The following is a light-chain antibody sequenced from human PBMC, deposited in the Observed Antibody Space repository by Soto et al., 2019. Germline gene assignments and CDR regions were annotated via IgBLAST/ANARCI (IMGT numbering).Light chain of an antibody. J-gene: IGKJ1*01. V-gene: IGKV3-11*01. CDR2: GAS. CDR1: ESVSTN. CDR3: QQHSHWPPWT. Sequence: EIELTQSPATLSLAPGESVTLSCLARESVSTNLAWYQQKPGQAPRLLIHGASNRATGIPDRFSGSGSGTDFTLTISNLEPEDFAVYYCQQHSHWPPWTFGQGTKVDI.